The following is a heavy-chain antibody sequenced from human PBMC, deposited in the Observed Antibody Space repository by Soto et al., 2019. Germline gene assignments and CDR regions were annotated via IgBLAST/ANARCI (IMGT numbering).Heavy chain of an antibody. CDR3: ARDPYSGSYVAFDI. CDR1: GYTFTSYA. CDR2: INAGNGNT. V-gene: IGHV1-3*01. Sequence: ASVKVSCRASGYTFTSYAMHWVRQAPGQRLEWMGWINAGNGNTKYSEKFQGRVTITRDASASTAYMELSSLRSEDTAVYYCARDPYSGSYVAFDIWGQGTMVTVSS. J-gene: IGHJ3*02. D-gene: IGHD1-26*01.